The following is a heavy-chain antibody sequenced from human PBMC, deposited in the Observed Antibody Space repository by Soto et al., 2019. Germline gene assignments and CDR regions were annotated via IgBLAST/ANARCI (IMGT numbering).Heavy chain of an antibody. CDR1: GFSLSTSGMR. V-gene: IGHV2-70*04. CDR3: ARMVGYCSSTSCYTYGMDV. J-gene: IGHJ6*02. Sequence: GSGPTLVNPTQTLTLTCTFSGFSLSTSGMRVSWIRQPPGKALEWLARIDWDDDKFYSTSLKTRLTISKDTSKNQVVLTMTNMDPVDTATYYCARMVGYCSSTSCYTYGMDVWGQGTTVTVSS. CDR2: IDWDDDK. D-gene: IGHD2-2*02.